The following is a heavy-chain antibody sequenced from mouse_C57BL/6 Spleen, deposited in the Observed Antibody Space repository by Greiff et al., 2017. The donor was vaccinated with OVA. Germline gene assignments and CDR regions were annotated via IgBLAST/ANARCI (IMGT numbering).Heavy chain of an antibody. Sequence: QVQLQQSGAELARPGASVQMSCKASGYTFTSYTMHWVKQRPGQGLEWIGYINPSSGYTKYNQKFKDKATLTADKSSSTAYMQLSSLTSEDSAVYYCARSEGDYEGYYAMDYWGQGTSVTVSS. CDR3: ARSEGDYEGYYAMDY. D-gene: IGHD2-4*01. V-gene: IGHV1-4*01. J-gene: IGHJ4*01. CDR1: GYTFTSYT. CDR2: INPSSGYT.